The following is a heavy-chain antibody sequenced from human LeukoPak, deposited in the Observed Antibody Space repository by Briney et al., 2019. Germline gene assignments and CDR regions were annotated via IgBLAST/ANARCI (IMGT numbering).Heavy chain of an antibody. CDR3: ARDVLGSCKGSSRFRWEY. V-gene: IGHV3-74*01. CDR2: INDDGSTT. Sequence: PGGSLRLSCAPSGYTFSSYWMHWIRQAPGEGLVWVSHINDDGSTTTYADSVEGRFTISRDNAENTVFLQMNSLRAEDTAMYYCARDVLGSCKGSSRFRWEYWGQGTLVTVSS. D-gene: IGHD2-15*01. J-gene: IGHJ4*02. CDR1: GYTFSSYW.